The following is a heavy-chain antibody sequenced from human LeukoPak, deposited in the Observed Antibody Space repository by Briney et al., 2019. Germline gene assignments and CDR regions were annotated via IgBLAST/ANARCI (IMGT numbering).Heavy chain of an antibody. J-gene: IGHJ4*02. Sequence: ASVKVSCKASGGTFMSNAISWVRQAPGQGLEWMGGITPIFGTANYAQEFQGRVTITAVESMSTVYTELSSLRSEDTAVYCCARGWLAETMVVTPYNYWGQGTLVTVSS. V-gene: IGHV1-69*13. CDR1: GGTFMSNA. D-gene: IGHD4-23*01. CDR2: ITPIFGTA. CDR3: ARGWLAETMVVTPYNY.